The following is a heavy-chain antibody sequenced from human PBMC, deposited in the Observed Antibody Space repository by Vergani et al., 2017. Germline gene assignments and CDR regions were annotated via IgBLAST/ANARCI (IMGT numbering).Heavy chain of an antibody. CDR2: IGGSGGST. D-gene: IGHD1-26*01. Sequence: EVQLLESGGGLVQPGGSLRLSCAASGFTFSSYAMSWVRQAPGKGLEWVSAIGGSGGSTYYADSVKGRFTISRDNSKNTLYLQMNSLRAEDTAVYYCAKTLELRELRGPFDYWGQGTLVTVSS. J-gene: IGHJ4*02. CDR1: GFTFSSYA. CDR3: AKTLELRELRGPFDY. V-gene: IGHV3-23*01.